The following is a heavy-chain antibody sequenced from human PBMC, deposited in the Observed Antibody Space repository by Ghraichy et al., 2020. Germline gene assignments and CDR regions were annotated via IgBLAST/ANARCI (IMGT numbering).Heavy chain of an antibody. V-gene: IGHV3-21*01. CDR1: GFTFSSYS. J-gene: IGHJ2*01. CDR3: ASYGRQYQPWYFDL. CDR2: ITTTSRYM. D-gene: IGHD3-16*01. Sequence: GGSLRLSCAASGFTFSSYSMNWVRQAPGKGLEWVSSITTTSRYMYYADSVKGRFTISRDNANNSLYLQMNSLRAEDTAVYYCASYGRQYQPWYFDLWGRGTLVTVSS.